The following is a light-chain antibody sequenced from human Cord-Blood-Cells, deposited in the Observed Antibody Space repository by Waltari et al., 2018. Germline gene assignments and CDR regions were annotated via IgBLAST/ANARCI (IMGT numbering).Light chain of an antibody. CDR3: SSYAGSNNYV. J-gene: IGLJ1*01. Sequence: QSALTQPPSASGSPGQSVTISCTGTSIDVGGYNYVSCYHKHPGKAPKLMIYEVSKRPSGVPDRFSGSKSGNTASLTVSGLQAEDEADYYCSSYAGSNNYVFGTGTKVTVL. V-gene: IGLV2-8*01. CDR2: EVS. CDR1: SIDVGGYNY.